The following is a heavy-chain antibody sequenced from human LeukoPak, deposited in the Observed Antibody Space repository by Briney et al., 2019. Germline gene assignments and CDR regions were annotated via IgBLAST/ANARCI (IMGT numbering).Heavy chain of an antibody. J-gene: IGHJ4*02. V-gene: IGHV4-38-2*02. Sequence: SETLSLTCTVSGYSISSGYYWGWIRQPPGKRLEWIGSIFHSGTTYYNPSLMSRLTISVDTSKDQFSLRLTSVTAADTAVYYCARIPSVRRRRFGELLRYFDYWGQGTLVTVSS. CDR3: ARIPSVRRRRFGELLRYFDY. CDR1: GYSISSGYY. CDR2: IFHSGTT. D-gene: IGHD3-10*01.